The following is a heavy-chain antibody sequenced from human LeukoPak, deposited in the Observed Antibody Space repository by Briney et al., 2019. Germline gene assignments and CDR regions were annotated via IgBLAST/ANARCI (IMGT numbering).Heavy chain of an antibody. D-gene: IGHD6-19*01. CDR3: ATGINYNSGWYGSFDS. CDR1: GYTFTDYC. J-gene: IGHJ4*02. Sequence: ASVKVSCKASGYTFTDYCIHWVRQAPGQGLEWIGWIYPNTGGTNYPQQFEGRITMTRDTSISTAYMELTRLRFDDTAVYYCATGINYNSGWYGSFDSWGQGSLVTVSS. CDR2: IYPNTGGT. V-gene: IGHV1-2*02.